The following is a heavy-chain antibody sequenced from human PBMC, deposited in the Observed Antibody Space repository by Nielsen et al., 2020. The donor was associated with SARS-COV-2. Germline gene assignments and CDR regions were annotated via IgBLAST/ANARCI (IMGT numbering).Heavy chain of an antibody. J-gene: IGHJ5*02. CDR2: IYYSGST. V-gene: IGHV4-59*01. CDR1: GGSISSYY. Sequence: SETLSLTCTVSGGSISSYYWSWIRQPPGKGLEWIGYIYYSGSTNYNPSLKSRVTISVDTSKNQFSLKLSSVTAADTAVYYCARAVIAAAGTGILWFDPWGQGTLVTVSS. CDR3: ARAVIAAAGTGILWFDP. D-gene: IGHD6-13*01.